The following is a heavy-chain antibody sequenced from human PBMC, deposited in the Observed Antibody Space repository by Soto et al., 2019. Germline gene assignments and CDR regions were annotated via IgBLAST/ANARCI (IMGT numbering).Heavy chain of an antibody. CDR2: VMYSGST. V-gene: IGHV4-34*12. Sequence: QVQLQQWGAGLLKPSETLSLTCAVYGASSSDYNWSWIRESPGKGLEWIGEVMYSGSTNYNPSLKIRITIALDASKNQFSLKVTSVTAEDTAVYYCARSRILSGRYFDSWGQGSLVTVSS. CDR3: ARSRILSGRYFDS. D-gene: IGHD1-26*01. J-gene: IGHJ4*02. CDR1: GASSSDYN.